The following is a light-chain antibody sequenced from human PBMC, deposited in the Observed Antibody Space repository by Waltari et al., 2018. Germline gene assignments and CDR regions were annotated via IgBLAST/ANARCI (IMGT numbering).Light chain of an antibody. V-gene: IGKV3-11*01. CDR1: ESVDTY. Sequence: EVVLTQSPATLSLSPGERATLSCGASESVDTYLAWYQPRPGQAPRLLIYDASQRASGIPSRFTGGGSGTDFTLTISSLQPEDFAVYFCQQRRHWPLTFGGGTKVEI. CDR2: DAS. J-gene: IGKJ4*01. CDR3: QQRRHWPLT.